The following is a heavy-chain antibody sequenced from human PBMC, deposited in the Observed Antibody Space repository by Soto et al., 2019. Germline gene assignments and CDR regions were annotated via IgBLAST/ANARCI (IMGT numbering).Heavy chain of an antibody. V-gene: IGHV3-49*03. J-gene: IGHJ5*02. CDR3: STNYYDSRGYDNWFDP. CDR1: GFSFGDYA. D-gene: IGHD3-22*01. CDR2: IRSKAYGGTT. Sequence: GGSLRLSCIASGFSFGDYAMSWFRQAPGKGLEWVGFIRSKAYGGTTEYAASVKGRFTISRDDSKSIVYLQMNSLKTEDTALYYCSTNYYDSRGYDNWFDPWGQGTLVTVSS.